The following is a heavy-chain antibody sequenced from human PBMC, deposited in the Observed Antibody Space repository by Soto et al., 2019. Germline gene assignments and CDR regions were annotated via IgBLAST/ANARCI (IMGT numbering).Heavy chain of an antibody. CDR2: IYPSDSDT. Sequence: HGESLKISCEASGYSFTSYWIAWVRQMPGKGLEWMGIIYPSDSDTRYSPSFQGQVTISVDKSISTAYLQWSSLKTSDTAMYYCARQLYSSSWYNWGQGTLVTVSS. CDR1: GYSFTSYW. J-gene: IGHJ4*02. V-gene: IGHV5-51*01. D-gene: IGHD6-13*01. CDR3: ARQLYSSSWYN.